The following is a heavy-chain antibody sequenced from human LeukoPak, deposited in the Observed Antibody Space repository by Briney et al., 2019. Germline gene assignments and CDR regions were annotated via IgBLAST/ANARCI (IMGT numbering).Heavy chain of an antibody. CDR2: ISGSGGST. D-gene: IGHD3-3*01. J-gene: IGHJ4*02. V-gene: IGHV3-23*01. CDR3: TKGYDFWSGYYLDY. Sequence: PGGSLRLSCAASGFTFSSYSMNWVRQAPGKGLEWVSAISGSGGSTYYADSVKGRFTISRDNSKNTLYLQMNSLRAEDTAVYHCTKGYDFWSGYYLDYWGQGTLVTVSS. CDR1: GFTFSSYS.